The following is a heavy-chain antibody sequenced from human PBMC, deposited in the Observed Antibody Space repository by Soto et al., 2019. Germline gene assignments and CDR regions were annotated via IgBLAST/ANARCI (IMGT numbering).Heavy chain of an antibody. J-gene: IGHJ4*02. CDR3: ARDPGTAMAFDF. D-gene: IGHD5-18*01. V-gene: IGHV1-3*01. Sequence: ASVKVSCKASGYSFISSAMHCVRQAPGQRLEWIGWINAANSDTKYSRNFQGRVTISKDTSATTAYMELSSLTSEDTALYYCARDPGTAMAFDFWGRGTLVTVSS. CDR2: INAANSDT. CDR1: GYSFISSA.